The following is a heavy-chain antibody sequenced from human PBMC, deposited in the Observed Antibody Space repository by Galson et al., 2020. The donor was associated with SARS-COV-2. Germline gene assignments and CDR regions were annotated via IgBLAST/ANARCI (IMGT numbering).Heavy chain of an antibody. CDR2: INTNTGNP. D-gene: IGHD3-10*01. Sequence: ASVKVSCKASGYIFNNYALNWVRQAPGQGLEWMAWINTNTGNPTYDQGFTGRFAFSLDTSISTAYLQISSLKAEDTAIYYCARGAGAWFGELLDYWGQGTLVTVSS. J-gene: IGHJ4*02. V-gene: IGHV7-4-1*02. CDR1: GYIFNNYA. CDR3: ARGAGAWFGELLDY.